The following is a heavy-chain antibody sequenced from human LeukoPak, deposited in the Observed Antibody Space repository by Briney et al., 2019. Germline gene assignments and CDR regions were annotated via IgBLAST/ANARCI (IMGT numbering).Heavy chain of an antibody. Sequence: PSETLSLTCTVSGASISNFYWSWIRQPPGKGLEWIGDISYSGSTNYNPSLKSRVTMSVDTSKNQFSLKLRSVTAADTAVYYCARLHCSSPSCHRNWFDPWGQGTLVTVSS. D-gene: IGHD2-2*01. CDR2: ISYSGST. CDR3: ARLHCSSPSCHRNWFDP. J-gene: IGHJ5*02. CDR1: GASISNFY. V-gene: IGHV4-59*01.